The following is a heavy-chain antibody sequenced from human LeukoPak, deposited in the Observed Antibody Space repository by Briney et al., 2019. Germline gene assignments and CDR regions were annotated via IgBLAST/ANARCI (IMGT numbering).Heavy chain of an antibody. Sequence: PSETLSLICTVSGGSISSYYRSWIRQAAGKGLEWIGRIYTSGSTDYNPSLESRVTMSVDMSKNQFSLKLSSVTAADTAVYYCARGYSYGPEYYFDYWGQGTLVTVSS. V-gene: IGHV4-4*07. D-gene: IGHD5-18*01. CDR2: IYTSGST. J-gene: IGHJ4*02. CDR3: ARGYSYGPEYYFDY. CDR1: GGSISSYY.